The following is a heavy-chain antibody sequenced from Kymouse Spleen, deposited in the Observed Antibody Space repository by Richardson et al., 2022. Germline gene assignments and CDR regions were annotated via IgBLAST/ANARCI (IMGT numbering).Heavy chain of an antibody. V-gene: IGHV4-34*01. CDR1: GGSFSGYY. CDR2: INHSGST. D-gene: IGHD3-9*01. J-gene: IGHJ5*02. CDR3: ARGYDILTGSNNWFDP. Sequence: QVQLQQWGAGLLKPSETLSLTCAVYGGSFSGYYWSWIRQPPGKGLEWIGEINHSGSTNYNPSLKSRVTISVDTSKNQFSLKLSSVTAADTAVYYCARGYDILTGSNNWFDPWGQGTLVTVSS.